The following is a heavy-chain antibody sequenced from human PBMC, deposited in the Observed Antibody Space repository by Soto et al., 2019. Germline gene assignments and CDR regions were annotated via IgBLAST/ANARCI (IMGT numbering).Heavy chain of an antibody. V-gene: IGHV3-30*18. J-gene: IGHJ5*02. D-gene: IGHD2-15*01. Sequence: GGSLRLSCAASGFTFSSYGMHWVRQAPGKGLEWVAVISYDGSNKYYADSVKGRFTISRDNSKNTLYLQMNSLRAEDTAVYYCAKDYCSGGSCYSMSNWFDPWGQGILVTDSS. CDR2: ISYDGSNK. CDR1: GFTFSSYG. CDR3: AKDYCSGGSCYSMSNWFDP.